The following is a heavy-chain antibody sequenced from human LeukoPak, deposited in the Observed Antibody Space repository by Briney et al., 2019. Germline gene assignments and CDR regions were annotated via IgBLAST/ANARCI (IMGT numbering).Heavy chain of an antibody. CDR1: GFTFSSYS. V-gene: IGHV3-21*01. CDR2: ISSSSSYI. CDR3: ARGRAAADPPPSYWYFGL. D-gene: IGHD6-13*01. J-gene: IGHJ2*01. Sequence: GGSLRLSCAASGFTFSSYSMNWVRQAPGKGLEWVSSISSSSSYIYYADSVKGRFTISRDNAKNSLYLQMNSLRAEDTAVYYCARGRAAADPPPSYWYFGLWGRGTLVTVSS.